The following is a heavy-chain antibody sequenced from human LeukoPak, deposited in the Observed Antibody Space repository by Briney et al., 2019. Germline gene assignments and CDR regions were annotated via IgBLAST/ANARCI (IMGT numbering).Heavy chain of an antibody. V-gene: IGHV7-4-1*02. Sequence: GASVKVSCKASGYIFSNYAVNWVRQAPGQGLEWMGWINTNTGNPTYAQGLTGRFVLSVDTSVNTAFLEITSLKSEDTAVYYCARGNRPQRFYGSGSFDPWGQGTLVSVSS. CDR3: ARGNRPQRFYGSGSFDP. D-gene: IGHD3-10*01. J-gene: IGHJ5*02. CDR2: INTNTGNP. CDR1: GYIFSNYA.